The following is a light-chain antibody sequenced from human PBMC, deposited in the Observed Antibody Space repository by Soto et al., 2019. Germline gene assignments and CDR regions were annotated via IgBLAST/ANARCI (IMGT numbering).Light chain of an antibody. CDR3: QLRNNWPPSIT. J-gene: IGKJ5*01. CDR2: DAS. Sequence: PGERATLSCRAIQSVSTYLAWYQHKPGQAPRLLIYDASTRATGIPARFRGSGSGTDFTLTISSLGPEDFAVYYCQLRNNWPPSITFGQGTRLEIK. CDR1: QSVSTY. V-gene: IGKV3-11*01.